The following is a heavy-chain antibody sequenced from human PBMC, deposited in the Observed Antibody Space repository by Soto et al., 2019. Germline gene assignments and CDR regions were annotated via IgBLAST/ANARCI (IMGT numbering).Heavy chain of an antibody. D-gene: IGHD3-10*01. Sequence: QVQLVQSGAEVKKPGSSVKVSCKASGGTFSSYAXSWVRQAPGQGLEWMGGFIPIFGAADYAQNFQGRVTXXXXESTXTXXXXXXXXXXEDTAVYYCASPRDNYYYNGMDVWGQGTTVTVSS. CDR2: FIPIFGAA. J-gene: IGHJ6*02. CDR3: ASPRDNYYYNGMDV. V-gene: IGHV1-69*05. CDR1: GGTFSSYA.